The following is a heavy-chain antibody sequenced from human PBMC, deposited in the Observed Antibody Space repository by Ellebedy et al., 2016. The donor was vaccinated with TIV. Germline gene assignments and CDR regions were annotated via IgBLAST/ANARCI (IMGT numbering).Heavy chain of an antibody. CDR2: ISGYDENT. V-gene: IGHV1-18*01. J-gene: IGHJ6*02. D-gene: IGHD1-1*01. Sequence: AASVKVSCKASAYTFNTYGISWARQAPGQGLEWMGWISGYDENTKYAQKFKGRRTMTIDTSTSTAYMDLRGLRSDDTAVYYCAGDEDLNPGRGGMDVWGQGTTVIVSS. CDR1: AYTFNTYG. CDR3: AGDEDLNPGRGGMDV.